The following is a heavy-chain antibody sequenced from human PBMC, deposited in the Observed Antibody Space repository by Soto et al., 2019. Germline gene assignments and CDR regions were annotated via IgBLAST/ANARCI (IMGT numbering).Heavy chain of an antibody. V-gene: IGHV3-30*03. Sequence: HPGGSLRLSCEGSGFTFSRYGMHWVRQAPGKGLEWVAIISYDGTNKYYTDSVKGRFTISRDNSKNTLYLQMISLRVEDTAVYYCARPLSRAATGDLDYWGQGTLVTVSS. CDR3: ARPLSRAATGDLDY. CDR2: ISYDGTNK. CDR1: GFTFSRYG. D-gene: IGHD6-13*01. J-gene: IGHJ4*02.